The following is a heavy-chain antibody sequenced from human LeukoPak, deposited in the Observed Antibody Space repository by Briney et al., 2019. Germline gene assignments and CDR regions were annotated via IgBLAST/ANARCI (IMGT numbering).Heavy chain of an antibody. CDR1: GFTFSSYS. V-gene: IGHV3-48*01. D-gene: IGHD6-6*01. CDR3: AREYSSSSGRSFDY. J-gene: IGHJ4*02. Sequence: PGGSLRLSCAASGFTFSSYSMNWVRQAPGKGLEWVSYISSGSNTIYYADSVKGRFTISRDNAKNSLYLQMNSLRAEDTAVYYCAREYSSSSGRSFDYWGQGTLVTVSS. CDR2: ISSGSNTI.